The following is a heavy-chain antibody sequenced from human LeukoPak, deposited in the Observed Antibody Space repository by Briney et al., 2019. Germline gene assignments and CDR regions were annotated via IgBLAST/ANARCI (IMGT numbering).Heavy chain of an antibody. V-gene: IGHV1-58*01. D-gene: IGHD3-22*01. CDR3: AASPDYYDSSGYSYYFDY. Sequence: ASVNVSCKASGCTFTSSAVQWVRQARGPRLEWIGWIVVCSGNPNYAQKVQERVTITRDMSTSTAYMELSSLRSEDTAVYYCAASPDYYDSSGYSYYFDYWGQGTLVTVSS. CDR2: IVVCSGNP. J-gene: IGHJ4*02. CDR1: GCTFTSSA.